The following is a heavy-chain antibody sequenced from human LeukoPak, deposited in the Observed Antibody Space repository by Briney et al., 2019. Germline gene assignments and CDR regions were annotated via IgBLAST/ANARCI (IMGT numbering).Heavy chain of an antibody. CDR1: GYTFTGYY. D-gene: IGHD3-3*01. CDR2: MNPNSGNT. V-gene: IGHV1-8*02. CDR3: ARAKTSTIFGVVILRGMDV. Sequence: EASVKVSCKASGYTFTGYYMHWVRQAPGQGLEWMGWMNPNSGNTGYAQKFQGRVTMTRNTSISTAYMELSSLRSEDTAVYYCARAKTSTIFGVVILRGMDVWGQGTTVTVSS. J-gene: IGHJ6*02.